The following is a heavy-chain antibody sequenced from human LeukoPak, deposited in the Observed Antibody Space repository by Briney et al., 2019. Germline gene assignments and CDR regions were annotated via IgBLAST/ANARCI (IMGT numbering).Heavy chain of an antibody. CDR2: INSDGSST. J-gene: IGHJ4*02. V-gene: IGHV3-74*01. CDR1: GFTFSDYY. Sequence: PGGSLRLSCAASGFTFSDYYMSWVRQAPGKGLVWVSRINSDGSSTIYADSVKGRFTISRDNAKNTVVLQMNSLSAEDTAVYYCATGGAQYYDYWGQGTVVTVSS. D-gene: IGHD3-16*01. CDR3: ATGGAQYYDY.